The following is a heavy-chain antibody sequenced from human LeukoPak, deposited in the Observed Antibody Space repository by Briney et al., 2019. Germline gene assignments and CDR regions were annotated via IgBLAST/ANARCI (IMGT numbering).Heavy chain of an antibody. Sequence: GGSLRLSCAASGFTFSSYAMHWVRQAPGKGLEWVAVISYDGSNKYYADSVKGRFTISRDNSKNTLYLQMNSLRAEDTAVHYCARDHSGYDLVSYYFDYWGQGTLVTVSS. D-gene: IGHD5-12*01. CDR1: GFTFSSYA. CDR3: ARDHSGYDLVSYYFDY. J-gene: IGHJ4*02. V-gene: IGHV3-30*01. CDR2: ISYDGSNK.